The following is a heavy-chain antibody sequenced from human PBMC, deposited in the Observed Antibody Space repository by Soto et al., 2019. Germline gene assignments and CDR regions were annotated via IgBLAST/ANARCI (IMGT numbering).Heavy chain of an antibody. CDR1: GYTFTSYG. V-gene: IGHV1-18*01. CDR3: ARGRYYDSSGYYGPDAFDI. Sequence: ASVKVSCKASGYTFTSYGISWVRQAPGQGLEWMGWISAYNGNTNYAQKLQGRVTMTTDTSTSTAYMELRSLRSDDTAVYYCARGRYYDSSGYYGPDAFDIWGHGTMVTVSS. D-gene: IGHD3-22*01. CDR2: ISAYNGNT. J-gene: IGHJ3*02.